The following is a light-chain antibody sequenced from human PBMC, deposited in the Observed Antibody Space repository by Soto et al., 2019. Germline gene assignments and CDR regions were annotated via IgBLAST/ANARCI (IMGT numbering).Light chain of an antibody. CDR1: QSISNY. V-gene: IGKV1-5*01. CDR2: HAS. CDR3: QQYNRYS. J-gene: IGKJ1*01. Sequence: DIQMTQSPSTLPASVGERATITCRASQSISNYLAWYQQKPGRAPRLLIYHASTMATGVPSRFSGSGSGTEFTLTIGSLQPDEFATYYCQQYNRYSFGQGTKVDIK.